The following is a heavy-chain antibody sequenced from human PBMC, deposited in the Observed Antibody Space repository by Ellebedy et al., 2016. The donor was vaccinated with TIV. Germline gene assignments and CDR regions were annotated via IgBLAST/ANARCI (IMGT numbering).Heavy chain of an antibody. CDR1: GGTFSSYA. D-gene: IGHD2-15*01. CDR2: IIPIFGTA. Sequence: SVKVSCKASGGTFSSYAISSVRQPPGQGLEWMGGIIPIFGTANYAQRFQGRVTITADESTSTAYMELSSLRSEDTAVYYCAREERGVVAATGWFDPWGQGTLVTVSS. J-gene: IGHJ5*02. V-gene: IGHV1-69*13. CDR3: AREERGVVAATGWFDP.